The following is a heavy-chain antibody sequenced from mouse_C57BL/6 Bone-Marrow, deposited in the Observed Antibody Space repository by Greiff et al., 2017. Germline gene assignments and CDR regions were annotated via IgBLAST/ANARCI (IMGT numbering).Heavy chain of an antibody. J-gene: IGHJ2*01. CDR3: ARQITSVDY. V-gene: IGHV5-6*01. CDR1: GFTFSSYG. CDR2: ISSGGSYT. D-gene: IGHD1-1*01. Sequence: DVQLQESGGDLVKPGGSLKLSCAASGFTFSSYGMSWVRQTPDKRLEWVATISSGGSYTYYPDSVKGRFTISRDNAKNTLYLQMSSLKSEDTAMYYCARQITSVDYWGQGTTLTVSS.